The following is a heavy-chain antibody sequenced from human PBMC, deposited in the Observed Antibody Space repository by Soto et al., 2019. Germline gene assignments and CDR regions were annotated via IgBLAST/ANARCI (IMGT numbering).Heavy chain of an antibody. D-gene: IGHD6-19*01. J-gene: IGHJ4*02. CDR1: GFTFSSYT. Sequence: QVRLVESGGGVVQPGRSLRLSCAASGFTFSSYTMNWVRQAPGKGLEWLALISYDGSNKYYSDSVKGRFTISRDNSKNMLYLQRNSLRPEDTAVYSWARSRHSSGWDPFDYWGQGTLVTVSS. CDR2: ISYDGSNK. V-gene: IGHV3-30-3*01. CDR3: ARSRHSSGWDPFDY.